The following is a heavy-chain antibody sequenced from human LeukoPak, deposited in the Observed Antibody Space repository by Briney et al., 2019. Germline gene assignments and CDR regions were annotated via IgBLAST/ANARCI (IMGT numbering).Heavy chain of an antibody. Sequence: GGSLRLSCAASGFTVSSNYMSWVRQAPGKGLEWVSVIYSGGSTHYADSVKGRFTISRDNSKNTLYLQMNSLRAEDTAVYYCARVTPPDYYDSSGLDAFDIWGQGTMVTVSS. D-gene: IGHD3-22*01. V-gene: IGHV3-66*02. CDR1: GFTVSSNY. CDR2: IYSGGST. J-gene: IGHJ3*02. CDR3: ARVTPPDYYDSSGLDAFDI.